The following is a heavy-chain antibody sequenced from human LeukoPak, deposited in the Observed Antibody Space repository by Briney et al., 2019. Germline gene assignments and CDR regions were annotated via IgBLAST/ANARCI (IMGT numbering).Heavy chain of an antibody. Sequence: GASVKVSCKASGYTLTAHYMNWVRQAPGQGLEWMGRINPNSGDTNYAPKFQGRVTMTRDTSISTAYMDLSRLTSDDTAVYYCARPYGSGSFDNWFDPWGQGTLVIVSS. V-gene: IGHV1-2*06. CDR2: INPNSGDT. J-gene: IGHJ5*02. CDR1: GYTLTAHY. CDR3: ARPYGSGSFDNWFDP. D-gene: IGHD3-10*01.